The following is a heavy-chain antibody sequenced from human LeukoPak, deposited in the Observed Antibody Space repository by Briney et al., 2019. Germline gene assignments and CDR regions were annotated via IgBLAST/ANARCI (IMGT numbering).Heavy chain of an antibody. D-gene: IGHD6-13*01. CDR1: GGSLSGYY. CDR3: ARGGIAAAGTFDY. J-gene: IGHJ4*02. Sequence: SETLSLTCAVYGGSLSGYYWSWIRQSPGKGLEWIGEINDSGSTNYNPSLKSRVTISVDTSKNQFSLKLTSVTPEDTAVYYCARGGIAAAGTFDYWGQGTLVTVSS. CDR2: INDSGST. V-gene: IGHV4-34*01.